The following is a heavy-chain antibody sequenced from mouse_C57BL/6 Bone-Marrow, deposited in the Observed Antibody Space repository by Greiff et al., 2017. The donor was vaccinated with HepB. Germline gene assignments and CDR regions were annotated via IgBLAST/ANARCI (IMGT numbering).Heavy chain of an antibody. V-gene: IGHV1-78*01. Sequence: VQLQQSDAELVKPGASVKISCKVSGYTFTDHTIHWMKQRPEQGLEWIGYIYPRDGSTKYNEKFKVKATLTSDKSSSTDYMQLKSLTSEDSAVYFWVGRGKGYYAMDYWGQGTSVTVSS. J-gene: IGHJ4*01. CDR1: GYTFTDHT. D-gene: IGHD1-1*02. CDR3: VGRGKGYYAMDY. CDR2: IYPRDGST.